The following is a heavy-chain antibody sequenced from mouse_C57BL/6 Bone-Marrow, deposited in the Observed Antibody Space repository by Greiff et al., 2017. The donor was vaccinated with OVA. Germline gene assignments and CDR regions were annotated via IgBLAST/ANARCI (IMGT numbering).Heavy chain of an antibody. CDR1: GFSLTSYG. CDR3: ARQSHSNYYGYFDY. Sequence: VNVVESGPGLVAPSQSLSITCTVSGFSLTSYGVHWVRQPPGKGLEWLVVIWSDGSTTYNSALKSRLSISKDNSKSQVFLKMNSLQTDDTAMYYCARQSHSNYYGYFDYWGQGTTLTVSS. D-gene: IGHD1-1*01. V-gene: IGHV2-6*03. J-gene: IGHJ2*01. CDR2: IWSDGST.